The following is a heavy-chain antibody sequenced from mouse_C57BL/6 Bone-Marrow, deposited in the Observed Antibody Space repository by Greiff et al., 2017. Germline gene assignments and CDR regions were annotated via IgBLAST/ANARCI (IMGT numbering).Heavy chain of an antibody. D-gene: IGHD2-5*01. CDR2: IYPGDGDT. CDR1: GYAFSSSW. Sequence: QVQLQQSGPELVKPGASVKISCKASGYAFSSSWMNWVKQRPGKGLEWIGRIYPGDGDTNYNGKVKGKATLTADKSSSTAYMQLSSLTSEDSAVYFCARRYSNYEDYAMDYWGQGTSVTVSS. V-gene: IGHV1-82*01. CDR3: ARRYSNYEDYAMDY. J-gene: IGHJ4*01.